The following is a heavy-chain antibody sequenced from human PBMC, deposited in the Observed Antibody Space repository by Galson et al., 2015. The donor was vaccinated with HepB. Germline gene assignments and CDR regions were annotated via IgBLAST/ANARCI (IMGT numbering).Heavy chain of an antibody. CDR3: ASVDTAMVGFDY. J-gene: IGHJ4*02. V-gene: IGHV4-30-4*01. D-gene: IGHD5-18*01. CDR1: GGSISSGDYY. Sequence: TLSLTCTVSGGSISSGDYYWSWIRQPPGKGLEWIGYIYYSGSTYYNPSLKSRVTISVDTSKNQFSLKLSSVTAADTAVYYCASVDTAMVGFDYWGQGTLVTVSS. CDR2: IYYSGST.